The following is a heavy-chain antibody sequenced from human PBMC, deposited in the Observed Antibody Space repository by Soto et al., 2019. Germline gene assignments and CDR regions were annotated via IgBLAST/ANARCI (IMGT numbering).Heavy chain of an antibody. V-gene: IGHV4-30-2*01. Sequence: QLQLQKSGSGLVKPSQTLSLTCAVSGGSISSGGYSWSWIRQPPGKGLEGIGYIYHSGSIFYNPSLKSRVTIPVDSSKNQFSLKLSSVTSADTAVYYCARVPVYWGQGTLVTVS. CDR3: ARVPVY. J-gene: IGHJ4*02. CDR1: GGSISSGGYS. CDR2: IYHSGSI.